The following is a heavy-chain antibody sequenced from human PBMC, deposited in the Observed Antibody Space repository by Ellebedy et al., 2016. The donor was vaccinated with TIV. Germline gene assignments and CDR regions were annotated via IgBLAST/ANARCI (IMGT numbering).Heavy chain of an antibody. CDR3: ARRSTDFAFDS. CDR2: FSANDGTT. J-gene: IGHJ4*02. Sequence: GESLKISCAASGFTFSTYPMNWVRQAPGKGLEWVSIFSANDGTTYYADSVKGRFTISRDNSKNTLFLQMSSLRAEDTAVYFCARRSTDFAFDSWGQGTLVTVSS. D-gene: IGHD3/OR15-3a*01. CDR1: GFTFSTYP. V-gene: IGHV3-23*01.